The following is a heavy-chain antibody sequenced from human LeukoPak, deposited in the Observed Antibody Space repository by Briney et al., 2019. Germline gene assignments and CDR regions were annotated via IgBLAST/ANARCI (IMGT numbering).Heavy chain of an antibody. Sequence: GGSLRLSCAASGFTFSSYAMSWVRQAPGKGLEWVSAISGSGGSTYYADSVKGRFTISRDNSKNTLYLQMNSLRAEDTAVYYCANALNYDFWSGPGYWGQGTLVTVSS. CDR3: ANALNYDFWSGPGY. J-gene: IGHJ4*02. CDR2: ISGSGGST. V-gene: IGHV3-23*01. CDR1: GFTFSSYA. D-gene: IGHD3-3*01.